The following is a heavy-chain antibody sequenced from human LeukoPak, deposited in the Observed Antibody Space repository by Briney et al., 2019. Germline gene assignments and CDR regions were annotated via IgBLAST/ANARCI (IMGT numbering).Heavy chain of an antibody. CDR3: ARVDTPLDAFDI. Sequence: GGSLRLSCAASGFTFSSYSMNWVRQAPGKGLEWVSSISSSSSYIYYADSVKGRFTISRDNAKNSLYLQMNSLRAEDTAVYYCARVDTPLDAFDIWGQGTMVTVSS. D-gene: IGHD5-18*01. CDR2: ISSSSSYI. J-gene: IGHJ3*02. CDR1: GFTFSSYS. V-gene: IGHV3-21*01.